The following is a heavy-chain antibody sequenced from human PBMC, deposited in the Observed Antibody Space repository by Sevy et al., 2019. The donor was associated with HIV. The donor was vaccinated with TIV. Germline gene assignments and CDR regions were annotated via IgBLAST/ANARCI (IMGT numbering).Heavy chain of an antibody. V-gene: IGHV3-30-3*01. Sequence: GGSLRLSCAASGFTFSSYAMHWVRQAPGKGLEWVAVISYDGSNKYYADSVKVRFTISRDNSKNTLYLQMNSLRAEDTAVYYCVRAEEPGYYYYYGMDVWGQGTTVTVSS. J-gene: IGHJ6*02. CDR2: ISYDGSNK. CDR3: VRAEEPGYYYYYGMDV. CDR1: GFTFSSYA.